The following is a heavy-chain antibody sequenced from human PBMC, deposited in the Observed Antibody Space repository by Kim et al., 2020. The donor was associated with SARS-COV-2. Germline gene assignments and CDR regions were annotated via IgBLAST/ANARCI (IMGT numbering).Heavy chain of an antibody. J-gene: IGHJ6*03. D-gene: IGHD6-13*01. CDR3: ARGGSSWYPPYYYMDV. CDR1: GFTFSSYD. CDR2: IGTAGDT. V-gene: IGHV3-13*01. Sequence: GGSLRLSCAASGFTFSSYDMHWVRQATGKGLEWVSAIGTAGDTYYPGSVKGRFTISRENAKNSLYLQMNSLRAGDTAVYYCARGGSSWYPPYYYMDVWGKGTTVTVSS.